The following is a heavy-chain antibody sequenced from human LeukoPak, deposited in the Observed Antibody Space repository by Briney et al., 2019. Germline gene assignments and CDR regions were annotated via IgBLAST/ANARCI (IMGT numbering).Heavy chain of an antibody. J-gene: IGHJ4*02. D-gene: IGHD1-26*01. V-gene: IGHV3-48*04. CDR3: ARVEWEGPHPTLNY. CDR1: GFTFDDYG. CDR2: ISGSSSAI. Sequence: PGGSLRLSCAASGFTFDDYGMSWVRQAPGKGLEWVSYISGSSSAIYYVDSVKGRFTISRDNAKNSLYLQMNSLRAEDTAVYYCARVEWEGPHPTLNYWGQGTLVTVSS.